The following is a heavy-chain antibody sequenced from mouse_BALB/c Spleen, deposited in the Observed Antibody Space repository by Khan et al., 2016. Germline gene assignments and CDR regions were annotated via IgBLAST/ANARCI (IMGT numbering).Heavy chain of an antibody. V-gene: IGHV1S34*01. D-gene: IGHD1-1*01. CDR1: GYSFTGYY. Sequence: LVKTGASVKISCKASGYSFTGYYLHWVKQSHGKSLEWIGYITSYNGATSYNQKFKGKATFTVDTSSSTAYMPFNSLTSEDSAVYDCARPYGSSYVGFAYWGQGTLVTVSA. CDR2: ITSYNGAT. J-gene: IGHJ3*01. CDR3: ARPYGSSYVGFAY.